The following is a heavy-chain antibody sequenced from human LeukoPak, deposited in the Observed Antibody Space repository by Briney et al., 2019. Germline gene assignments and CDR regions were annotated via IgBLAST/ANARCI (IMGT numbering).Heavy chain of an antibody. J-gene: IGHJ4*02. D-gene: IGHD3-22*01. V-gene: IGHV1-2*02. CDR1: GYTFTGYY. Sequence: ASVKVSCKASGYTFTGYYMHWVRQAPGQGLEWMGWINPNSGGTNYAQKFQGRVTMTRDTSISTAYMELSRLRSDDTAVYYCASDDSSGYHPTYYFDYWGQGTLVTVSS. CDR3: ASDDSSGYHPTYYFDY. CDR2: INPNSGGT.